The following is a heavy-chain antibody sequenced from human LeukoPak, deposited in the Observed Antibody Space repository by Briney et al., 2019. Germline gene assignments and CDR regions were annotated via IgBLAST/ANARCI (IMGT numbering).Heavy chain of an antibody. D-gene: IGHD3-9*01. CDR2: ISSSGSTI. J-gene: IGHJ4*02. Sequence: GGSLRLSCAASGFTLSSYEMNWVRQAPGKGLEWVSYISSSGSTIYYADSVKGRFTISRDNAKNSLYLQMNSLRAEDTAVYYCATTPWLRYFDWFPTIYDYWGQGTLVTVSS. CDR3: ATTPWLRYFDWFPTIYDY. V-gene: IGHV3-48*03. CDR1: GFTLSSYE.